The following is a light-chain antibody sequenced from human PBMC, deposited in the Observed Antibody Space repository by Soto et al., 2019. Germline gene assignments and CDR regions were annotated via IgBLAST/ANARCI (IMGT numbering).Light chain of an antibody. CDR2: RNN. CDR3: AAWDDSLSGPV. Sequence: HSVLTQPPSASGTPGQRVTISCSGSSSNIGSNYVYWYQQLPGTAPKLLIYRNNHRPSGVPDRFSGYKSGTSASLAISGLRFEDEADYYCAAWDDSLSGPVFGGGTQLTVL. V-gene: IGLV1-47*01. CDR1: SSNIGSNY. J-gene: IGLJ7*01.